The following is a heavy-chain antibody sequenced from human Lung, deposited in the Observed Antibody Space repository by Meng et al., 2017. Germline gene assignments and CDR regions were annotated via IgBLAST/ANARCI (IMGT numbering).Heavy chain of an antibody. V-gene: IGHV3-74*03. J-gene: IGHJ5*02. CDR2: INEDGSST. CDR1: VFTFSDYW. D-gene: IGHD3-16*01. Sequence: EGQLVESGGGLVQPGGSLRLSCAASVFTFSDYWMHWVRQDPGKGLVWVSRINEDGSSTTYADSVKGRFTISRDNAKNTVFLQMNSLRADDTAVYYCAGGGNWFNPWGQGTLVTVSS. CDR3: AGGGNWFNP.